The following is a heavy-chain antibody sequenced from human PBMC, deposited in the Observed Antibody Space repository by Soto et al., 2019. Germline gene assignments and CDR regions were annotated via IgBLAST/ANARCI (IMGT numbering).Heavy chain of an antibody. CDR2: ISGSGDST. CDR1: GFTFSSYA. Sequence: EVQLLESGGILVHPGGSLRLSCAASGFTFSSYAMTWVRQAPGKGLEWVSAISGSGDSTYYADSVKGRFTISRDQSKNTLYLQMHSLRAEDTAVYFCARGEDYRWLFHYLDYWGQGALVTVSS. J-gene: IGHJ4*02. D-gene: IGHD2-8*02. CDR3: ARGEDYRWLFHYLDY. V-gene: IGHV3-23*01.